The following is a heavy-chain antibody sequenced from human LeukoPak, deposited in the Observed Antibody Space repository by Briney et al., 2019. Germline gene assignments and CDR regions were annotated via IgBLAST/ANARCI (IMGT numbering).Heavy chain of an antibody. V-gene: IGHV1-2*02. CDR1: GYSFTGYY. J-gene: IGHJ4*02. D-gene: IGHD1-26*01. CDR2: INPNSGGT. Sequence: ASVKVSCKASGYSFTGYYIHWVRQAPGQGLEWMGWINPNSGGTNYAQKFQGRVTMTRDTSISTAYMELSSLRSEDTAVYYCARGLYSGSYWVYWGQGTLVTVSS. CDR3: ARGLYSGSYWVY.